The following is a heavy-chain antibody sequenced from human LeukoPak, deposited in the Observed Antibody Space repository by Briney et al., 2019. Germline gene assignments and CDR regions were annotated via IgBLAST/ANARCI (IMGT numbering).Heavy chain of an antibody. CDR3: AKDLSWGADYYYYYGMDV. Sequence: HPGGSLRLSCAASGFTFSSYSMNWVRQAPGKGLEWVSSISSSSSYIYYADSVKGRFTLSRDNSKRTLYLQMNSLRAEDTAVYYCAKDLSWGADYYYYYGMDVWGKGTTVTVSS. V-gene: IGHV3-21*01. CDR1: GFTFSSYS. J-gene: IGHJ6*04. CDR2: ISSSSSYI. D-gene: IGHD3-16*01.